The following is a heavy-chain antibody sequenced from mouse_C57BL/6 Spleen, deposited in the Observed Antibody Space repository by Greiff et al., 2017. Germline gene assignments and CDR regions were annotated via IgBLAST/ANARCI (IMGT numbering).Heavy chain of an antibody. J-gene: IGHJ2*01. CDR1: GFTFSSYG. CDR2: ISSGGSYT. CDR3: ARHGNSVDY. Sequence: EVQLVESGGDLVKPGGSLKLSCAASGFTFSSYGMSWVRQTPDKRLEWVATISSGGSYTYYPDSVKGRFTISRDNAKNTLYLQMSSLKSEDTAMYYGARHGNSVDYWGQGTTLTVSS. D-gene: IGHD2-1*01. V-gene: IGHV5-6*01.